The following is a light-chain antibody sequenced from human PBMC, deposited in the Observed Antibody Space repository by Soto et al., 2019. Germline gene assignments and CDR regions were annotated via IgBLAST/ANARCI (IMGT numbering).Light chain of an antibody. J-gene: IGKJ1*01. CDR3: HKCYSTPRK. Sequence: DIQMTPSPSSLSASVSNIVIITFRASQSISIYLNWYQQTPGQAPKLLIYAASTLHSGVPSRFSGSGSGTDFTLTISSLQPEDFATYYCHKCYSTPRKFGQGTKVDIK. V-gene: IGKV1-39*01. CDR1: QSISIY. CDR2: AAS.